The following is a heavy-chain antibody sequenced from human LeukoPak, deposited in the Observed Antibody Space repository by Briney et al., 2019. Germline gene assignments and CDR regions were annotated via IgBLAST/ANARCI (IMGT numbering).Heavy chain of an antibody. CDR1: GFTFNNYA. CDR2: ISGSGDTT. Sequence: PGGSLRLSCAASGFTFNNYAINWVRQAPGKGLEWVSAISGSGDTTFYADSVKGRFTIYRDNSKNTLYLQMNSLRADDTAVYYCATRDDCSKGVCYGLAYWGQGTLVTVSS. V-gene: IGHV3-23*01. J-gene: IGHJ4*02. D-gene: IGHD2-8*01. CDR3: ATRDDCSKGVCYGLAY.